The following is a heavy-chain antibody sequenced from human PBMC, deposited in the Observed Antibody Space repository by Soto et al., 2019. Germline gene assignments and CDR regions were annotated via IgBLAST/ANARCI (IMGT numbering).Heavy chain of an antibody. CDR3: ARWYYYGSGSYFGFDP. Sequence: SETLSLTCAVSGGSINTYYWSWVRQPPGKGLEWIGNIHHSGSTNYNPSLKSRVTISVDTSKNQFSLKLSSVTAADTAVYYCARWYYYGSGSYFGFDPWGQGTLVTVSS. V-gene: IGHV4-59*01. J-gene: IGHJ5*02. CDR1: GGSINTYY. CDR2: IHHSGST. D-gene: IGHD3-10*01.